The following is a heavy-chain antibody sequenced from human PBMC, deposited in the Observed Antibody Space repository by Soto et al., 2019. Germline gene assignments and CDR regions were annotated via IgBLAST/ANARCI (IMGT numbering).Heavy chain of an antibody. V-gene: IGHV1-3*01. Sequence: ASVNVSCKASGYSFTQYAIHWVRQAPGRSLEWLGWINPANGNTKYSEKFQGRVTFTRDTSATTAYMELSSLRSEDAGLYYCARDKITPGGHFYYYGMDVWGQGTTVTVSS. CDR1: GYSFTQYA. CDR3: ARDKITPGGHFYYYGMDV. J-gene: IGHJ6*02. D-gene: IGHD1-20*01. CDR2: INPANGNT.